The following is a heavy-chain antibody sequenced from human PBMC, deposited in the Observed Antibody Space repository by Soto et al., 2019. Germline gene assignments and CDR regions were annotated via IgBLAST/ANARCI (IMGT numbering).Heavy chain of an antibody. CDR1: GGSFSGYS. CDR3: ARGALRGGPNRRTRFDP. V-gene: IGHV4-34*01. D-gene: IGHD2-15*01. J-gene: IGHJ5*02. Sequence: QVQLQSWGAGLFKPSETLSLTCAVYGGSFSGYSWSWIRQSPGRRLVRIGEISQGGSINFNQSLKGRVTMSVDTSKSQFALQLSSVTAADTAVYYCARGALRGGPNRRTRFDPWGQGTLVTVSS. CDR2: ISQGGSI.